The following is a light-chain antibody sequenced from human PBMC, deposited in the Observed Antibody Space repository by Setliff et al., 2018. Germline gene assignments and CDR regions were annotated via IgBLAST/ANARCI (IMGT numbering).Light chain of an antibody. CDR1: SSDVGGYNC. Sequence: QSALAQPASVSGSPGQSITISCTGTSSDVGGYNCVSWYQQHPGKAPKLMIYDVSNRPSGVSNRFSGSKSGNTASLTISGLQAEDEADYYCSSYTSSSTLGVFGTGIKVTVL. CDR2: DVS. J-gene: IGLJ1*01. V-gene: IGLV2-14*01. CDR3: SSYTSSSTLGV.